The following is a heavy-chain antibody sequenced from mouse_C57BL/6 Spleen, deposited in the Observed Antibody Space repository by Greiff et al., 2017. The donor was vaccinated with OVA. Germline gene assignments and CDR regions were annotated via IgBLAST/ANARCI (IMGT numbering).Heavy chain of an antibody. V-gene: IGHV1-81*01. CDR1: GYTFTSYG. CDR3: ARDYYGSSLHYYAMDY. Sequence: VQLQQSGAELARPGASVKLSCKASGYTFTSYGISWVKQRTGQGLEWIGEIYPRSGNTYYNEKFKGKATLTADKSSSTAYMELRSLTSEDSAVYFCARDYYGSSLHYYAMDYWGQGTSVTVSS. CDR2: IYPRSGNT. J-gene: IGHJ4*01. D-gene: IGHD1-1*01.